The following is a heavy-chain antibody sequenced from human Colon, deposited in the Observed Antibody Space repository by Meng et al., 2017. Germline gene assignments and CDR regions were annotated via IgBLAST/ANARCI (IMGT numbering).Heavy chain of an antibody. V-gene: IGHV1-69*08. Sequence: QVQLVQSGAEVKKPGFSVKVSCKASGGIFSSYTISWVRQAPGQGLEWMGRIIPILGIANYAQKFQGRVTITADKSTSTAYMELSSLRSEDTAVYYCARDGASSSGYPLFVWGQGTLVTVSS. D-gene: IGHD3-22*01. CDR1: GGIFSSYT. CDR2: IIPILGIA. CDR3: ARDGASSSGYPLFV. J-gene: IGHJ4*02.